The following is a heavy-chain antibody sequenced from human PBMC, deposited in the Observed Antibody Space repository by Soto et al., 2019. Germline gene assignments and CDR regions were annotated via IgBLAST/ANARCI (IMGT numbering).Heavy chain of an antibody. V-gene: IGHV4-30-4*01. Sequence: SETLSLTCAVSGASISSADYYWSWIRHPPGKGLEWIGYIFHSGTNYYNPSLQSRVTISVDTSNNRFSLRLSSVTAADTAVYYCARGYCSGGNCYSAFGYWGQGTLVTVSS. J-gene: IGHJ4*02. CDR1: GASISSADYY. D-gene: IGHD2-15*01. CDR3: ARGYCSGGNCYSAFGY. CDR2: IFHSGTN.